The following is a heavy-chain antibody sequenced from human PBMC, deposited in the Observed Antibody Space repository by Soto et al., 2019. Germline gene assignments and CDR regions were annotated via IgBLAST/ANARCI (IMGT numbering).Heavy chain of an antibody. CDR2: IYYSGST. Sequence: QVQLQGSGPGLVKPSETLSRTCTVSGGSISSYYWSWIRQPTGKGLEWIGYIYYSGSTNYNPSLKSRVTISVDTSKNQFSVKLSSVTAADTAVYYCARMTKDWFDPWGQGTLVTVSS. D-gene: IGHD4-17*01. CDR1: GGSISSYY. CDR3: ARMTKDWFDP. J-gene: IGHJ5*02. V-gene: IGHV4-59*01.